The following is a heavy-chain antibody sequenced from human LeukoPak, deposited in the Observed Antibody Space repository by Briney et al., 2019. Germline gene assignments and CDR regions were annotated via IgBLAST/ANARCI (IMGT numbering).Heavy chain of an antibody. CDR3: ASQSGVVPANYYYYMDV. Sequence: PSETLSLTCAVYGGSFSGYYWSWIRQLPGKGLEWIGEINHSGSTNYNPSLKSRVTISVDTSKNQFSLKLSSVTAADTAVYYCASQSGVVPANYYYYMDVWGKGTPVTVSS. CDR1: GGSFSGYY. V-gene: IGHV4-34*01. D-gene: IGHD2-2*01. J-gene: IGHJ6*03. CDR2: INHSGST.